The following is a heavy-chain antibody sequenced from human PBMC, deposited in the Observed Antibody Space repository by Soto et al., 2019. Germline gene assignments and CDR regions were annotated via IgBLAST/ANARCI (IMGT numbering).Heavy chain of an antibody. Sequence: SHTLSLTSAISGDIGSINSAALNWIRHSLSRGLEWLGRTYYRSKWYKEYAPSVKSRITINPDTSKNQFSPELNSVSHEEKAVYYCARTVGWLDPWGQGTLVPVSS. CDR3: ARTVGWLDP. CDR2: TYYRSKWYK. D-gene: IGHD2-15*01. J-gene: IGHJ5*02. V-gene: IGHV6-1*01. CDR1: GDIGSINSAA.